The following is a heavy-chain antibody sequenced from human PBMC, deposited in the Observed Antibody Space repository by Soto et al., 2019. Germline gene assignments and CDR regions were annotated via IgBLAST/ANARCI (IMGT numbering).Heavy chain of an antibody. D-gene: IGHD1-26*01. CDR1: GFTFSSYA. V-gene: IGHV3-23*01. CDR3: AKDEVGAVYYYCSGMDV. J-gene: IGHJ6*02. Sequence: EVQLLESGGGLVQPGGSLRLSCAASGFTFSSYAMSWVRQAPGTGLEWVSAISGSGGSIYYADSVKGRFTISRDNTKNTRYLQMNSPRAKNTAVYYCAKDEVGAVYYYCSGMDVWGQGTTVTVAS. CDR2: ISGSGGSI.